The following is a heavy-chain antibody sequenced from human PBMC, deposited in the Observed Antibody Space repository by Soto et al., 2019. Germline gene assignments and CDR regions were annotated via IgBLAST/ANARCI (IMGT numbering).Heavy chain of an antibody. D-gene: IGHD4-17*01. CDR3: AKRDGDYVGALDY. J-gene: IGHJ4*02. CDR2: ISYDGSNK. CDR1: GFTFSSYG. V-gene: IGHV3-30*18. Sequence: QVQLVESGGGVVQPGRSLRLSCAASGFTFSSYGMHWVRQAPGKGLEWVAVISYDGSNKYYADSVKGRFTISRDNSKNTLYLQMNSLRAEDTAVYYCAKRDGDYVGALDYWGQGTLVTVSS.